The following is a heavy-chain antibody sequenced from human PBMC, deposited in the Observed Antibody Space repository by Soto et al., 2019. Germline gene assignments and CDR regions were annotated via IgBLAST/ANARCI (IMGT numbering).Heavy chain of an antibody. CDR1: GFTFDDYA. D-gene: IGHD1-7*01. Sequence: LKISCAASGFTFDDYAMHSVRQAPGKGLEWVSGISWNSGSIGYADSVKGRFTISRDNAKNSLYLQMNSLRAEDTALYYCATHQLELRNGMDVWGQGTTVTVSS. CDR2: ISWNSGSI. J-gene: IGHJ6*02. V-gene: IGHV3-9*01. CDR3: ATHQLELRNGMDV.